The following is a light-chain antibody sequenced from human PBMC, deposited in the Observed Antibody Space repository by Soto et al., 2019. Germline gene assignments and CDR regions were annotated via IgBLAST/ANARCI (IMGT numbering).Light chain of an antibody. CDR3: SSFTTSSTYV. CDR1: SSDIGSYNR. Sequence: QSALTQPPSVSGSPGQSVAISCTGTSSDIGSYNRVAWYQQPPGTAPTLIIYEVSNRPSGVPDRFSGSKSGNTASLTISGLQAEDEADYYCSSFTTSSTYVFGTGTKVTVL. J-gene: IGLJ1*01. CDR2: EVS. V-gene: IGLV2-18*02.